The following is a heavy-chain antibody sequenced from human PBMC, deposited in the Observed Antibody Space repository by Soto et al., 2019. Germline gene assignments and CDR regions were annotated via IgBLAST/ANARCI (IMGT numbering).Heavy chain of an antibody. CDR3: AKDIDYNNFDPYYFDS. J-gene: IGHJ4*02. D-gene: IGHD4-4*01. Sequence: GGSLRLSCAASGFPFSKYAMTWVRQAPGKGLEWVSGISGSGESTHYADSVKGRFTISRDNSKNTLFLEMNSLRAEDTAVYYCAKDIDYNNFDPYYFDSWGQGSLVTVSS. V-gene: IGHV3-23*01. CDR1: GFPFSKYA. CDR2: ISGSGEST.